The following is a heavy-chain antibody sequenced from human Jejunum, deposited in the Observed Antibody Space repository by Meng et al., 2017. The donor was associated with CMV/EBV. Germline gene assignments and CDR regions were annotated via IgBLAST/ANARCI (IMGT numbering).Heavy chain of an antibody. CDR1: GDSIRSYY. CDR2: IYYTGST. D-gene: IGHD3-10*01. J-gene: IGHJ4*02. Sequence: VQLPESGPGRLKPSEPLSLTCTVSGDSIRSYYWSWIRQPPGKGLEWIGYIYYTGSTSYNPSLKSRVTISVDTSKSQFSLKMTSVTAADTAVYYCAREWSSFDYWSQGTLVTVSS. V-gene: IGHV4-59*01. CDR3: AREWSSFDY.